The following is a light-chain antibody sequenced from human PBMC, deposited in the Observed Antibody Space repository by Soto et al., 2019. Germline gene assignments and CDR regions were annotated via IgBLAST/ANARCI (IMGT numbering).Light chain of an antibody. CDR1: TTDVDSSEY. CDR2: DVT. Sequence: QSALSRSVSGSPGQSVTLSCTGATTDVDSSEYVSWYQQHPGEAPRLLIYDVTKRPAGVPSRFSGSKSGKTASLTISGLRTEDVGVYFCCSFAGPSSIFDGGTQLTVL. V-gene: IGLV2-11*01. CDR3: CSFAGPSSI. J-gene: IGLJ2*01.